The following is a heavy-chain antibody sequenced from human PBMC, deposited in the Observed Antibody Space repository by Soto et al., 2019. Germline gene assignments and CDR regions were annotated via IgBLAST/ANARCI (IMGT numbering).Heavy chain of an antibody. CDR1: GFTFDDYA. CDR3: AKDGGQLVLSYWFDP. J-gene: IGHJ5*02. CDR2: ISWNSVSI. D-gene: IGHD6-6*01. Sequence: PGGSLRLSCAASGFTFDDYAMPWVRQAPGKGLEWVSGISWNSVSIGYADSVKGRFTISRDNAKNSLYLQMNSLRAEDTALYYCAKDGGQLVLSYWFDPWGQGTLVTVSS. V-gene: IGHV3-9*01.